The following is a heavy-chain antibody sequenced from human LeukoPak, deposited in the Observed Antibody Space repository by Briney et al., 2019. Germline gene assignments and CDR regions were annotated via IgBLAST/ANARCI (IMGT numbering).Heavy chain of an antibody. Sequence: GGSLRLSCAASRFTFSSYAMHWVRQAPGKGLEWVAVISYDGSNKYYADSVKGRFTISRDNSKNTLYLQMNSLRAEDTAVYYCAGYGGSYVFDYWGQGTLVTVSS. J-gene: IGHJ4*02. CDR2: ISYDGSNK. CDR3: AGYGGSYVFDY. V-gene: IGHV3-30-3*01. D-gene: IGHD1-26*01. CDR1: RFTFSSYA.